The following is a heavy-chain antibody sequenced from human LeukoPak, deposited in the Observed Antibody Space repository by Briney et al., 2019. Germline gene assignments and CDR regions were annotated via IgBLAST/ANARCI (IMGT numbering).Heavy chain of an antibody. CDR1: GGSINSSSRNSYY. CDR3: ARRGLLGWFDP. J-gene: IGHJ5*02. V-gene: IGHV4-39*01. Sequence: SETLSLTCTVSGGSINSSSRNSYYWGWIRQPPGKGLEWVGGIYYSGTTYYSPSLKSRVTISVDMSKNQFSLRLSSVTAADTAVYYCARRGLLGWFDPWGQGTLVTVSS. CDR2: IYYSGTT.